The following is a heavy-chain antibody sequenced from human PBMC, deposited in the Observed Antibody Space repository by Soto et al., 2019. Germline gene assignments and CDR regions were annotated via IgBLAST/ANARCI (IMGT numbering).Heavy chain of an antibody. J-gene: IGHJ4*02. D-gene: IGHD5-12*01. Sequence: GGSLRLSCAASGFTFSSDGMHWVRQAPGKGLEWVAVIWYDGSNKYYADSVKGRFTISRDNSKNTLYLQMSSLRAEDTAVYYCARVGYSGYGVEWYFDYWGQGTLVTVSS. CDR2: IWYDGSNK. CDR1: GFTFSSDG. CDR3: ARVGYSGYGVEWYFDY. V-gene: IGHV3-33*01.